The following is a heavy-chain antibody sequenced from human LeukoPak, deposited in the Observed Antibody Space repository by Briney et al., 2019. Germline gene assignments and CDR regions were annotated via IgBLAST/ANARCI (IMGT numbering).Heavy chain of an antibody. J-gene: IGHJ3*02. Sequence: SETLSLTCTVSGGSISSGNYYWGWIRQPPGKGLEWIVTTYHTETTYYNPSLKSRVTISVYTSKSQFSLKMSSVTAADTAVYYCARHMHYYDSSGRHDAFDIWGQGAMATVSS. D-gene: IGHD3-22*01. CDR2: TYHTETT. CDR3: ARHMHYYDSSGRHDAFDI. CDR1: GGSISSGNYY. V-gene: IGHV4-39*01.